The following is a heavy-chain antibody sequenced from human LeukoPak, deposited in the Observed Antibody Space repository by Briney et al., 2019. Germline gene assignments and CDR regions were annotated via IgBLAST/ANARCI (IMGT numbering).Heavy chain of an antibody. D-gene: IGHD7-27*01. CDR3: ARACYPRSKHLGKHAGTYLDY. Sequence: GSLRLSCAASGFTFSSYSMNWIRQPPGKVLEWIGEINHSESTNYNPSLKSRVTISVDTSKNQFSLKLSSVTAADTAVYYCARACYPRSKHLGKHAGTYLDYWGQGTLVTVSS. CDR2: INHSEST. J-gene: IGHJ4*02. V-gene: IGHV4-34*01. CDR1: GFTFSSYS.